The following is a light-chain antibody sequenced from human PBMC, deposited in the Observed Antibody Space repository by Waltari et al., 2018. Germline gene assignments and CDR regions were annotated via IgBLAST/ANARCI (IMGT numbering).Light chain of an antibody. CDR3: HQYDSLPRT. V-gene: IGKV1-33*01. Sequence: DIQMTQSPSSLSASVGDRVSLTCQASQDINKFLKWYQQKPGKAPKLLIYYASNLETGVPSRFSGSGSGTHFTFTISSLQPEDFATYYCHQYDSLPRTFGPGTKVDFK. CDR2: YAS. J-gene: IGKJ3*01. CDR1: QDINKF.